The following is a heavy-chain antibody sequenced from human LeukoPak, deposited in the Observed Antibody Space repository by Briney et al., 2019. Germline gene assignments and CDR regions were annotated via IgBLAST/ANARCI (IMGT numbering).Heavy chain of an antibody. D-gene: IGHD1-26*01. CDR3: AKSGGSYYDYYYYYMDV. CDR1: GFTFSSYW. CDR2: IKQDGSEK. J-gene: IGHJ6*03. V-gene: IGHV3-7*01. Sequence: GGSLRLSCAASGFTFSSYWMSWVRQAPGKGLEWVANIKQDGSEKYYVDSVKGRFTISRDNSKNTLYLQMNSLRAEDTAVYYCAKSGGSYYDYYYYYMDVWGKGTTVTVSS.